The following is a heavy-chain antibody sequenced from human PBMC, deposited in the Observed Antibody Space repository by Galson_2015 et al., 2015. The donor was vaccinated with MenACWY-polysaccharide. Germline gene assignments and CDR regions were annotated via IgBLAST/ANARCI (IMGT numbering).Heavy chain of an antibody. CDR1: GGSFTNYY. J-gene: IGHJ4*02. Sequence: SETLSLTCAVSGGSFTNYYRAWIRQTAEKGLEWLGEVNHSGKTNYNPSLRRRLTISVDTSQNQFFLQLTSVTAADTATYYCARAWSSGYYFQYWGQGILVPVSS. D-gene: IGHD3-22*01. CDR2: VNHSGKT. CDR3: ARAWSSGYYFQY. V-gene: IGHV4-34*01.